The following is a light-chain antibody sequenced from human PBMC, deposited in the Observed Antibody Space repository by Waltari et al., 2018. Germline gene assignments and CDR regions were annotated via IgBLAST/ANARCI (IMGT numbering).Light chain of an antibody. CDR3: MQGTHWPWT. CDR2: KVS. Sequence: VVMTQSPLSLPVTLGQPASIPCSSSQSLVHSDGNTYLNWFHQRPGQSPRRLIYKVSNRDSGVPDRFSGSGSGTDFTLKISRVEAEDVGVYYCMQGTHWPWTFGQGTKVEIK. CDR1: QSLVHSDGNTY. V-gene: IGKV2-30*02. J-gene: IGKJ1*01.